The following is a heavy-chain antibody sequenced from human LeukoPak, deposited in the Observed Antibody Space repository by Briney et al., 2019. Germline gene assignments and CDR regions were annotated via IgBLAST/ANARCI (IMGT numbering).Heavy chain of an antibody. CDR2: ISDSGGNT. D-gene: IGHD1-26*01. V-gene: IGHV3-23*01. CDR3: ARRTRGSSGGYFDY. J-gene: IGHJ4*02. CDR1: RFTFSTYA. Sequence: GGSLRLSCAASRFTFSTYAMIWVRQAPGRGLEWVSTISDSGGNTYYADSVKGRFTISRDNSKNTLHVQMNSLRAEDTAVYYCARRTRGSSGGYFDYWGQGTLVAVYS.